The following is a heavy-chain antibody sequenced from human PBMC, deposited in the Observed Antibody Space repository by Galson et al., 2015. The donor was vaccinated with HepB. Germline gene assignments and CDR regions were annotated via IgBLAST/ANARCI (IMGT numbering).Heavy chain of an antibody. V-gene: IGHV3-23*01. Sequence: SLRISCAASGFTFSSYAMSWVRQAPGKGLEWVSAISGSGGGTYYADSVKGRFTISRDNSKNTLYLQMNSLRAEDTAVYYCAKAPSSGWPIIDYWGQGTLVAISS. D-gene: IGHD6-19*01. CDR1: GFTFSSYA. J-gene: IGHJ4*02. CDR2: ISGSGGGT. CDR3: AKAPSSGWPIIDY.